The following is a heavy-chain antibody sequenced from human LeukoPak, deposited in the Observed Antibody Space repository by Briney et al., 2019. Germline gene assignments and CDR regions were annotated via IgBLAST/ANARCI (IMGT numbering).Heavy chain of an antibody. Sequence: GGSLRLSCAASGFTFSNHGMNWVRQAPGKGLEWVSSISSSSSYKYYADSVKGRFTISRDNSKNSLYLQMNSLRAEDTALYYCASGGIYYGAAFDFWGQGSLVTVSA. J-gene: IGHJ4*02. V-gene: IGHV3-21*04. CDR3: ASGGIYYGAAFDF. D-gene: IGHD1-26*01. CDR2: ISSSSSYK. CDR1: GFTFSNHG.